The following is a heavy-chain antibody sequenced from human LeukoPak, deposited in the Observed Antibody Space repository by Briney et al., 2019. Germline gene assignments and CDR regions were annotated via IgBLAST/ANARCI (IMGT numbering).Heavy chain of an antibody. J-gene: IGHJ4*02. CDR1: GGSISSYY. CDR3: ARDSVRYFRAPGLSPNFDY. D-gene: IGHD3-9*01. Sequence: SETLSLTCTVSGGSISSYYWSWIRQPAGKGLEWIGRIYTSGSTNYNPSLKSRVTISVDTSKNQFSLKLSSVTAADTAVYYCARDSVRYFRAPGLSPNFDYWGQGTLVTVSS. V-gene: IGHV4-4*07. CDR2: IYTSGST.